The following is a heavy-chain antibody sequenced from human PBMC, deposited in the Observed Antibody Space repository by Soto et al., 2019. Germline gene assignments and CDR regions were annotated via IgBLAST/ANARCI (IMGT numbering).Heavy chain of an antibody. V-gene: IGHV3-30*18. CDR1: GFTFSSYG. Sequence: GGSLRLSCAASGFTFSSYGMHWVRQAPGKGLEWVAVISYDGSNKYYADSVKGRFTISRDNSKNTLYLQMNSLRAEDTAVYYCAKASGGLYDSSGYSERFYYYGMDVWGQGTTVTVSS. CDR3: AKASGGLYDSSGYSERFYYYGMDV. J-gene: IGHJ6*02. D-gene: IGHD3-22*01. CDR2: ISYDGSNK.